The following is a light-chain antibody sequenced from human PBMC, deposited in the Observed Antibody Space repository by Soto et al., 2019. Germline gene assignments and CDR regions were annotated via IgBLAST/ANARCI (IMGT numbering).Light chain of an antibody. J-gene: IGLJ1*01. CDR3: SSYTISSTPLYV. V-gene: IGLV2-14*01. CDR1: SSDVGAYDY. Sequence: QSVLTQPASVSGSPGQSTAIACPGTSSDVGAYDYVSWYQQHPGKAPKLMIYDVSNRPSGVSNRFSGSKSGNTASLTISGLQAEDEADYYCSSYTISSTPLYVFGTGTKVTVL. CDR2: DVS.